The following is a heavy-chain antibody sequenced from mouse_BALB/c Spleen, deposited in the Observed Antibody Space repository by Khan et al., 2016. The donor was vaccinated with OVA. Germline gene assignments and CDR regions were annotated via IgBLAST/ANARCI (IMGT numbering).Heavy chain of an antibody. Sequence: VQLQESGPGLVAPSQSLSISCTVSGFSLSRYSIHWLRQPPGKGLEWLGIMWIGGSADYNSALKSRLSISKDNSKSQVFLKRNSPQADDTAMYYCARNRDGGSYWYFDVWGAGTTVTVSS. V-gene: IGHV2-6-4*01. CDR3: ARNRDGGSYWYFDV. J-gene: IGHJ1*01. CDR2: MWIGGSA. CDR1: GFSLSRYS. D-gene: IGHD3-3*01.